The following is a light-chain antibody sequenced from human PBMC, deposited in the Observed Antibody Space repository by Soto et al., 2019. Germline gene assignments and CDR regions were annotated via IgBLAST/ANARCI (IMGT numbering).Light chain of an antibody. CDR3: QQYYSYPLT. Sequence: AIQLTQSPSSLSASVGDSVTITCRASQGISSALAWYQQTPGRAPKLLIYDASTLQSGIPSRFSGSGSGTYFTLTISCLQSEDFATYYCQQYYSYPLTFGGGTKVAI. J-gene: IGKJ4*01. CDR2: DAS. V-gene: IGKV1-13*02. CDR1: QGISSA.